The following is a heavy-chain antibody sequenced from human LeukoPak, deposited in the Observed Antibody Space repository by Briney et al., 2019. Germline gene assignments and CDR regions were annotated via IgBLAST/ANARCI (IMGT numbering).Heavy chain of an antibody. V-gene: IGHV1-8*02. J-gene: IGHJ5*02. CDR1: GGTFSSYA. D-gene: IGHD3-3*01. CDR3: AREYYDFWSGYYNWFDP. Sequence: ASVKVSCKASGGTFSSYAISWVRQATGQGLEWMGWMNPNSGNTGYAQKFQGRVTMTRNTSISTAYMELSSLRSEDTAVYYCAREYYDFWSGYYNWFDPWGQGTLVTVSS. CDR2: MNPNSGNT.